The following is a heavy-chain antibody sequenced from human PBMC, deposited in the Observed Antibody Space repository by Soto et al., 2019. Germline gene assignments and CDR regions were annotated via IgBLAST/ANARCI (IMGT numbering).Heavy chain of an antibody. D-gene: IGHD1-26*01. CDR3: TTALVGATKGDI. Sequence: GGSLILSCAASGFTFSTAWVSWVRQAPGKGLEWVGRIKSKTDGGTTDYAAPVKGRLTISRDDSKNTLYLQMNSLKTEDTAVYYCTTALVGATKGDIWGQGTMVTVAS. V-gene: IGHV3-15*01. CDR2: IKSKTDGGTT. CDR1: GFTFSTAW. J-gene: IGHJ3*02.